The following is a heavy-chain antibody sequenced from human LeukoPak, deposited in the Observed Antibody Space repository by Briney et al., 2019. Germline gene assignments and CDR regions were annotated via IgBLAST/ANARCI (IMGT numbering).Heavy chain of an antibody. CDR1: GFTFSNAW. D-gene: IGHD2-2*01. CDR3: TTFLTSGIVVVPAALEGVDY. V-gene: IGHV3-15*01. Sequence: GGSLRLSCAASGFTFSNAWMSWVRQAPGKGLEWVGCIKSKTDGGTTDYAAPVKGRFTISRDDSKNTLYLQMNSLKTEDTAVYYCTTFLTSGIVVVPAALEGVDYWGQGTLVTVSS. CDR2: IKSKTDGGTT. J-gene: IGHJ4*02.